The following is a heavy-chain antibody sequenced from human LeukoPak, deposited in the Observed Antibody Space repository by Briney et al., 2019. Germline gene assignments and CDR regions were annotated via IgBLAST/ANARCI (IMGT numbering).Heavy chain of an antibody. J-gene: IGHJ4*02. CDR1: GFTFSSYA. V-gene: IGHV3-64D*09. Sequence: GGSLRLSCSASGFTFSSYAMHWVRQAPGKGLEYVSAISSNGGSTYYADSVKGRFTISRDNSKNTLYLQMSSLRAEDTAVYYCASRVEMATIDYWGQGTLVTVSS. CDR3: ASRVEMATIDY. CDR2: ISSNGGST. D-gene: IGHD5-24*01.